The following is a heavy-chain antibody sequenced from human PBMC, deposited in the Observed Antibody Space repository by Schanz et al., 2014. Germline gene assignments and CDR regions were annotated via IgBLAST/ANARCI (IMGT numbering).Heavy chain of an antibody. CDR3: ASLGTCMAVAGSVIGSYYYDMDV. V-gene: IGHV1-8*01. J-gene: IGHJ6*03. Sequence: QVHLVQSGAEVKKPGASVKVSCKASGYNITSNDVTWVRQATGQGLEWMGWMNPNSGNTGYAQKFQGRVTMTRNTSISTAYMELSSLRSEDTAVYYCASLGTCMAVAGSVIGSYYYDMDVWGEGTTVTVSS. CDR1: GYNITSND. D-gene: IGHD6-19*01. CDR2: MNPNSGNT.